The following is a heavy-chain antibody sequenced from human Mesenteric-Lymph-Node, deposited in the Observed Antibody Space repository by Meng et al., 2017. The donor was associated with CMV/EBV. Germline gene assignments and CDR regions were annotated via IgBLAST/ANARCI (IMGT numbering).Heavy chain of an antibody. CDR3: AREGGGGYDSSGYYPDY. V-gene: IGHV1-46*01. CDR2: INPSGGST. CDR1: GYTFTSYY. D-gene: IGHD3-22*01. J-gene: IGHJ4*02. Sequence: ASVKVSCKASGYTFTSYYMHWVRQAPGQGLEWMGIINPSGGSTSYAQKFQGRVTMTRDTSTSTVYMELSSLRSEDTAVYYCAREGGGGYDSSGYYPDYWGQGTLVTVSS.